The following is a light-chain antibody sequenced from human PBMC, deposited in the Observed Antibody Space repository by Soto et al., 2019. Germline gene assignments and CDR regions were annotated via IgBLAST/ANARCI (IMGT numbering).Light chain of an antibody. CDR1: QDIRIY. J-gene: IGKJ2*01. CDR3: QKYDSAPYT. CDR2: GAS. Sequence: DIQMTQSPSSLSASVGDRVAITCRASQDIRIYLAWYQQKPGKAPKLLIYGASTLQSGVPSRFSGSGSGTYFTLTISSLQPEDVATYFCQKYDSAPYTFGQGTKLEIK. V-gene: IGKV1-27*01.